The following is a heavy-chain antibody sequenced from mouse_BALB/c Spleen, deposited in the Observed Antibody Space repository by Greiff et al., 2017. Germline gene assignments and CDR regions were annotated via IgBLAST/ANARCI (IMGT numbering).Heavy chain of an antibody. Sequence: EVQLVESGPGLVKPSQSLSLTCSVTGYSITSGYYWNWIRQFPGNKLEWMGYISYDGSNNYNPSLKNRISITRDTSKNQFFLKLNSVTTEDTATYYCARGGSTMITTVAYWGQGTLVTVSA. CDR1: GYSITSGYY. D-gene: IGHD2-4*01. V-gene: IGHV3-6*02. CDR3: ARGGSTMITTVAY. J-gene: IGHJ3*01. CDR2: ISYDGSN.